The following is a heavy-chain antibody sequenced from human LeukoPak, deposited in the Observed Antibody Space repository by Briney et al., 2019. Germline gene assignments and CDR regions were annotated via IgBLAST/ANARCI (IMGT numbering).Heavy chain of an antibody. CDR1: GYTFTDYN. CDR2: INPNSGGT. CDR3: ATHPFDF. V-gene: IGHV1-2*02. Sequence: ASVKVSCKASGYTFTDYNIHWVRQAPGQGLEWVGWINPNSGGTNYAQKFQGRVTMTRDTSIGTAYMDLSSLISDDTAVYYCATHPFDFWGQGTLVTVSS. J-gene: IGHJ4*02.